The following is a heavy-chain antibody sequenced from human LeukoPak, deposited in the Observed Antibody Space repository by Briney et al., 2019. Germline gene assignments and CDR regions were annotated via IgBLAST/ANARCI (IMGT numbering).Heavy chain of an antibody. CDR1: GFTLSSYW. V-gene: IGHV3-74*03. D-gene: IGHD2-21*02. CDR2: INFDGSRT. CDR3: ARDGDVTIPFDS. Sequence: GGSLRLSCAASGFTLSSYWMHWVRQAPGKGLVWVSQINFDGSRTTYADSVRGRFTISRDNAWNTLYLQMDSLRAEDTAVYFCARDGDVTIPFDSWGQGTLVTVPS. J-gene: IGHJ4*02.